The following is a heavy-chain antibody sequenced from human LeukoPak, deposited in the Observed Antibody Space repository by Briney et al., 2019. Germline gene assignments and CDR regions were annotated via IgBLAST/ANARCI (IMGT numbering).Heavy chain of an antibody. V-gene: IGHV3-9*01. CDR2: ISWNSGSI. Sequence: QPGRSLRLSCAASGFTFDDYAMPWVRQAPGKGLEWVSGISWNSGSIGYADSVKGRFTISRDNAKNSLYLQMNSLRAEDTALYYCAKGRGYDSRNAFDIWGQGTMVTVSS. D-gene: IGHD3-22*01. CDR1: GFTFDDYA. CDR3: AKGRGYDSRNAFDI. J-gene: IGHJ3*02.